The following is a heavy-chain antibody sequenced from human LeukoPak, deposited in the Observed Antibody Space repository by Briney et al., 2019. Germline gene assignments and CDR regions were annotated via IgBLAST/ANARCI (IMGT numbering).Heavy chain of an antibody. CDR2: VNPNSGGT. Sequence: GASVKVSCKASGYTFTGYYMHWVRQAPGQGLEWMGWVNPNSGGTNYARKFQGRVTMTRDTSISTAYMELSRLRSDDTAVYYCASWNFGCLGGTACHYWGQGTLVTVSS. CDR1: GYTFTGYY. V-gene: IGHV1-2*02. D-gene: IGHD3-9*01. J-gene: IGHJ4*02. CDR3: ASWNFGCLGGTACHY.